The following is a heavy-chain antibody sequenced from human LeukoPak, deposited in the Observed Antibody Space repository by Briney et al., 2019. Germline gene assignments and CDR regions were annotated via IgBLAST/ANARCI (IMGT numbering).Heavy chain of an antibody. CDR2: IYFSETT. V-gene: IGHV4-39*02. Sequence: PSETLSLTCTVSGGSSSDTTYYWAWIRQPPGKGLEWIGSIYFSETTYNPSLKSRITISADTSKKHFSLKLSSVTAADTAVYYCASPSKLVSSRGGFDRWGQATKVTVSA. CDR1: GGSSSDTTYY. CDR3: ASPSKLVSSRGGFDR. D-gene: IGHD3-22*01. J-gene: IGHJ3*02.